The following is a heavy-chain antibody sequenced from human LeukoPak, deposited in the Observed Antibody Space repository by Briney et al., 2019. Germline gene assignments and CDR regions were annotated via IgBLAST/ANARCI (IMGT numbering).Heavy chain of an antibody. CDR3: ARAATNWAWFDP. CDR1: GGSFSGYY. V-gene: IGHV4-34*01. J-gene: IGHJ5*02. CDR2: IYYSGST. Sequence: SETLSLTCAVYGGSFSGYYWSWIRQPPGKGLEWIGSIYYSGSTNYNPSLKSRVTISVDTSKNQFSLKLSSVTAADTAVYYCARAATNWAWFDPWGQGTLVTVSS. D-gene: IGHD3-16*01.